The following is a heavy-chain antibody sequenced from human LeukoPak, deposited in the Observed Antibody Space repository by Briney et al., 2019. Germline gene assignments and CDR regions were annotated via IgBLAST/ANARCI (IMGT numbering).Heavy chain of an antibody. J-gene: IGHJ4*02. Sequence: SETLSLTCTVSGGSISSYYWSWIRQPPGKGLEWIGYIYYSGSTNYNPSLKSRVTISVDTSKNQFSLKLSSVTAADTAVYYCASHLWFGELFVDYWGQGTLVTVSS. CDR2: IYYSGST. CDR1: GGSISSYY. V-gene: IGHV4-59*08. D-gene: IGHD3-10*01. CDR3: ASHLWFGELFVDY.